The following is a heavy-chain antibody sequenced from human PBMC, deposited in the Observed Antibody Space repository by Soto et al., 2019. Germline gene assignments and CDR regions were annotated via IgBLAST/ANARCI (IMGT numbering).Heavy chain of an antibody. CDR3: AKSRGYSGDYGMDV. V-gene: IGHV3-30*18. Sequence: GSLRLSCAASGFTFSSYGMHWVRQAPGKGLEWVAVISYDGSNKYYADSVKGRFTISRDNSKNTLYLQMNSLRAEDTAVYYCAKSRGYSGDYGMDVWGQGTTVTVSS. CDR1: GFTFSSYG. D-gene: IGHD3-22*01. CDR2: ISYDGSNK. J-gene: IGHJ6*02.